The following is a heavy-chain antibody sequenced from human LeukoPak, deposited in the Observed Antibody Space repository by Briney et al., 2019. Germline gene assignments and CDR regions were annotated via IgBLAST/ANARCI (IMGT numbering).Heavy chain of an antibody. V-gene: IGHV4-59*01. CDR2: MYYSGST. CDR3: ARDNLGYCSGGSCYSDWFGP. J-gene: IGHJ5*02. D-gene: IGHD2-15*01. CDR1: GGSISSYY. Sequence: PSETLSLTCTVSGGSISSYYWSWIRQPPGKGLEWIGYMYYSGSTNYNPSLKSRVTISVDTSKNQFSLKLSSVTAADTAVYYCARDNLGYCSGGSCYSDWFGPWGQGTLVTVSS.